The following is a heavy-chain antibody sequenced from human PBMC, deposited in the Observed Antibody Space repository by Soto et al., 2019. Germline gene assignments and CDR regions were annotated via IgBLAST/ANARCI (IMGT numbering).Heavy chain of an antibody. J-gene: IGHJ6*03. V-gene: IGHV4-59*01. CDR1: GGSISSYY. CDR2: IYYSGST. CDR3: ARAPKTRGLYYYYYYMDV. Sequence: SETLSLTCTVSGGSISSYYWSWIRQPPGKGLEWIGYIYYSGSTNYNPSLKSRVTISVDTSKNQFSLKLSSVTAADTAVYYCARAPKTRGLYYYYYYMDVWGKATTVTVSS. D-gene: IGHD5-12*01.